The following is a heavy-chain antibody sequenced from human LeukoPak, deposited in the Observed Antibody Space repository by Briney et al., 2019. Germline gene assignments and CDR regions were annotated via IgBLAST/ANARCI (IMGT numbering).Heavy chain of an antibody. CDR3: ARNFDS. Sequence: GGSLRLSCVASGLTFTYSDFNWIRQAPGKGVEWLSTLTRRSSNLYYADSVKGRFTTSRDDAKDSVYLQMENLRVEDTAIYYCARNFDSWGQGTLVTVSS. CDR1: GLTFTYSD. CDR2: LTRRSSNL. V-gene: IGHV3-69-1*02. J-gene: IGHJ4*02.